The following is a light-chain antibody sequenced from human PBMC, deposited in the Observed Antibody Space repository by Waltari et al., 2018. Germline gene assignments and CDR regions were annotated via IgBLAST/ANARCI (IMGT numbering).Light chain of an antibody. Sequence: DIQMTQSPSTLSASVGDRVTITCRASQSTSSWLALYQQKPGKSPKVLIYKAFSLESGVPSRFSGSASGTEFTLTISSLQPDYFATYYCQQYNTYPWTFGQGTKVEIK. V-gene: IGKV1-5*03. CDR3: QQYNTYPWT. J-gene: IGKJ1*01. CDR1: QSTSSW. CDR2: KAF.